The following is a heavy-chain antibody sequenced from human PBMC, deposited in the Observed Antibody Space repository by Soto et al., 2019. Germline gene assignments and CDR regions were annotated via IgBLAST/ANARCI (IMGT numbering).Heavy chain of an antibody. V-gene: IGHV1-69*13. CDR1: GGPFSSYA. Sequence: ASVKVSCKASGGPFSSYAISWVRQAPGQGLEWMGGIIPIFGTANYAQKFQGRVTITADESTSTAYMELSSLRSEDTAVYYCARTDQYCSSTSCYNLVYWGQGTLVTVSS. D-gene: IGHD2-2*02. CDR2: IIPIFGTA. CDR3: ARTDQYCSSTSCYNLVY. J-gene: IGHJ4*02.